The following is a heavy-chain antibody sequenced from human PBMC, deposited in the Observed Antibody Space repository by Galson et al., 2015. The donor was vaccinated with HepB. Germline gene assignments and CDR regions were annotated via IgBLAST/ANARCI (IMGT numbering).Heavy chain of an antibody. V-gene: IGHV3-7*01. D-gene: IGHD2-15*01. CDR2: IKQDGSEK. CDR1: GFTFSSYW. J-gene: IGHJ3*02. Sequence: SLRLSCAASGFTFSSYWMNWVRQAPGKGLEWVANIKQDGSEKYYVDSVKGRFTISRDNAKNSLYLQMNSLRAEDTAVYYCARVMAVVAATSLDAFDIWGQGTMVTVSS. CDR3: ARVMAVVAATSLDAFDI.